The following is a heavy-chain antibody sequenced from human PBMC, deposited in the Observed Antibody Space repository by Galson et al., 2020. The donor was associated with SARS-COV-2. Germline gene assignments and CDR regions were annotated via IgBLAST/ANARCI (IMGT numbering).Heavy chain of an antibody. Sequence: PSDTLSLTCAVSGYSISSGYYWGWIRQPPGKGLEWIGSIYHSGSTYYNPSLKSRVTISVDTSKNQFSLKLSSVTAADTAVYYCARALSRRYCSGGSCYFAFDIWGQGTMVTVSS. D-gene: IGHD2-15*01. CDR3: ARALSRRYCSGGSCYFAFDI. J-gene: IGHJ3*02. CDR1: GYSISSGYY. V-gene: IGHV4-38-2*01. CDR2: IYHSGST.